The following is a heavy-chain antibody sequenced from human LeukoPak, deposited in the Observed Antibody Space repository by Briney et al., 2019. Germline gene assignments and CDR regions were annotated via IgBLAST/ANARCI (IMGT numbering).Heavy chain of an antibody. CDR2: ITSRSSTI. V-gene: IGHV3-48*01. CDR3: ARGDSGSYIYYFDY. Sequence: PGGSLRLSCAASGFTLGSYSMNWVRQAPGKGLEWVSYITSRSSTIHYADSVKGRFTISRDNAKNSLYLQVNSLRVEDTAVYYCARGDSGSYIYYFDYWGQGTLVTVSS. J-gene: IGHJ4*02. CDR1: GFTLGSYS. D-gene: IGHD1-26*01.